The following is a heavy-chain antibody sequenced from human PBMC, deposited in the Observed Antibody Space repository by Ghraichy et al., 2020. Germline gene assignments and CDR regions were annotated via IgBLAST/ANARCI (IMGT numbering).Heavy chain of an antibody. J-gene: IGHJ5*02. CDR1: GGSFSGYY. V-gene: IGHV4-34*01. CDR2: INHSGST. D-gene: IGHD1-1*01. CDR3: ARARYTKWFDP. Sequence: SETLSLTCAVYGGSFSGYYWSWIRQPPGKGLEWIGEINHSGSTNYNPSLKSRVTISVDTSKNQFSLKLSSVTAADTAVYYCARARYTKWFDPWGQGTLVTVSS.